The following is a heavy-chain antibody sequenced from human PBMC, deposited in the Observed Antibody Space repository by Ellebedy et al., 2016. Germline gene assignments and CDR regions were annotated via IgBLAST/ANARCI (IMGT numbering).Heavy chain of an antibody. CDR2: ISGSGATT. Sequence: GGSLRLSCAASGFTFSSYVMGWVRQAPGKGLEWVSSISGSGATTYYTDSVKGRFTISRDNSKSTLYLQVNNLRADDTAIYYCAKDGGYKRAFDIWGQGTMVTVSS. CDR3: AKDGGYKRAFDI. J-gene: IGHJ3*02. D-gene: IGHD5-24*01. V-gene: IGHV3-23*01. CDR1: GFTFSSYV.